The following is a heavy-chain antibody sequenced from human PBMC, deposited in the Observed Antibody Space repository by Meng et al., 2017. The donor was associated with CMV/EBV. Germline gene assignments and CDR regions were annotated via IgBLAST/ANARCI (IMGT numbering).Heavy chain of an antibody. Sequence: ASVKVSCKASEYTFIDHHMHWVRQAPGQGLEWMGWINPYSGDTKYAQKFQGRVTLSRDTSISTAYMDLSRLRSDDTAVYYCARGTIMIRGYHHHGVDVWGQGTTVTVSS. CDR3: ARGTIMIRGYHHHGVDV. CDR2: INPYSGDT. V-gene: IGHV1-2*02. J-gene: IGHJ6*02. D-gene: IGHD3-16*01. CDR1: EYTFIDHH.